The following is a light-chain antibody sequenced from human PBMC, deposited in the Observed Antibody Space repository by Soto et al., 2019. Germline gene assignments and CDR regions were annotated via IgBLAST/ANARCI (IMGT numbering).Light chain of an antibody. Sequence: IQMSQSPSSRSASVGYRFTITCRARHPIRKYLHWYQQTQGKAPKXLPHAASSFQPRAPSRFSVSASGTDRTLTLSRLKNEDFATYDGLQQNTYTRTFRQATKVDIK. V-gene: IGKV1-17*01. CDR3: LQQNTYTRT. J-gene: IGKJ1*01. CDR2: AAS. CDR1: HPIRKY.